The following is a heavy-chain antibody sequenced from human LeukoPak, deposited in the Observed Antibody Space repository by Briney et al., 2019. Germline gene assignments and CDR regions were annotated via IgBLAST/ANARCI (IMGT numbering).Heavy chain of an antibody. CDR1: GFTLSTYT. V-gene: IGHV3-48*02. J-gene: IGHJ3*02. D-gene: IGHD6-6*01. CDR2: ISSSSSTI. Sequence: GGSLRLSCAASGFTLSTYTMNWVRQAPGKGLQWFSYISSSSSTIYYADPVKGRFTISRDNAKNSLYLQMNSLRDEDTAVYYCAREYSSSSGRAFDIWGQGTMVTVSS. CDR3: AREYSSSSGRAFDI.